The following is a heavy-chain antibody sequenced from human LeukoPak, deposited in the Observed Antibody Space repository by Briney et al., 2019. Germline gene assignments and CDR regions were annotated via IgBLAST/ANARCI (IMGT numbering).Heavy chain of an antibody. D-gene: IGHD3-22*01. CDR1: GYTFTGYY. CDR3: ARDDSYYYDSSGSEAFDI. V-gene: IGHV1-2*02. J-gene: IGHJ3*02. CDR2: INPNSGGT. Sequence: GASVKVSCKASGYTFTGYYMHWVRQAPGQGLEWMGWINPNSGGTNYAQKFQGRVTMTRDTSISTAYMELSRLRFDDTAVYYCARDDSYYYDSSGSEAFDIWGQGTMVTVSS.